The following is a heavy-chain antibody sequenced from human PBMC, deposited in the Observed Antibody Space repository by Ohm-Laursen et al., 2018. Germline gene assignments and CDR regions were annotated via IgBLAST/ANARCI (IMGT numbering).Heavy chain of an antibody. J-gene: IGHJ1*01. CDR2: ISGSGGSA. CDR3: ARAGILRWPEYFQH. Sequence: SLRLSCSASGFTFSSYAMSWVRQAPGKGLEWVSAISGSGGSAYYADSVKGRFTISRDNAKNSLYLQMNSLRAEDTAVYYCARAGILRWPEYFQHWGQGTLVTVSS. D-gene: IGHD4-23*01. V-gene: IGHV3-23*01. CDR1: GFTFSSYA.